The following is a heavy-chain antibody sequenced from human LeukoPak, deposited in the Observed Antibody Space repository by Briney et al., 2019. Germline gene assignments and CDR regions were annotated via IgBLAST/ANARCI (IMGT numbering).Heavy chain of an antibody. D-gene: IGHD2-2*01. V-gene: IGHV4-30-2*01. CDR2: IYHSGST. CDR1: GGSISSGGYS. CDR3: ARVGTSRYFDV. J-gene: IGHJ6*02. Sequence: SQTLSLTCAVSGGSISSGGYSWSWIRQPPGKGLEWIGYIYHSGSTYYNPSLKSRVTISVDRSKNQFSLKLGSVTAADTAVYYCARVGTSRYFDVWGQGTTVTVSS.